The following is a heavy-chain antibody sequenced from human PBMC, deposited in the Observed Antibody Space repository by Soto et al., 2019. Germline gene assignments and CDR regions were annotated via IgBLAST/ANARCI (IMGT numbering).Heavy chain of an antibody. Sequence: SETLSLTCTVSGGSISSGDYYWSWIRQPPGKGLEWIGYIYYSGSTNYNPSLKSRVTISVDTSKNQFSLKLSSVTAADTAVYYCARDRRDGYKYYFDYWRQGTLVTVSS. CDR1: GGSISSGDYY. V-gene: IGHV4-61*08. D-gene: IGHD5-12*01. CDR2: IYYSGST. J-gene: IGHJ4*02. CDR3: ARDRRDGYKYYFDY.